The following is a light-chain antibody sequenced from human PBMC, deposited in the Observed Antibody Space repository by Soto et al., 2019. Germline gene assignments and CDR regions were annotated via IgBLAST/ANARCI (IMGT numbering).Light chain of an antibody. CDR3: SSDTRSSTLLYV. Sequence: QSALTQPASVSGSPGQSITISCTGTSSDVGGYNYVSWYQHHPGKAPKLMIYDVSNRPSGVSNRFSGSKSGNTASLTISGLQAEDEADYYCSSDTRSSTLLYVFGTGTKLTVL. V-gene: IGLV2-14*03. CDR2: DVS. CDR1: SSDVGGYNY. J-gene: IGLJ1*01.